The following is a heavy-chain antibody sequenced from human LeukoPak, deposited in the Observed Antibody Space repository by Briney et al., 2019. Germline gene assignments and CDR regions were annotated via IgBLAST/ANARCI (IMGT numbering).Heavy chain of an antibody. J-gene: IGHJ4*02. Sequence: SETLSLTCAVYGGSFSVYYWSWIRQPPERGLECIGEINHRGSTNYNLSLKSRVTISVDTSKNQFSCKLRSVTAADTVVYYCASGTEYCSGGSCSRYFDYWGQGTLVTVSS. CDR1: GGSFSVYY. CDR3: ASGTEYCSGGSCSRYFDY. V-gene: IGHV4-34*01. D-gene: IGHD2-15*01. CDR2: INHRGST.